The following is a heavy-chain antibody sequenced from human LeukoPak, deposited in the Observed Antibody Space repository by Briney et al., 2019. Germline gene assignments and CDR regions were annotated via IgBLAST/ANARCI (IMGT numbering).Heavy chain of an antibody. J-gene: IGHJ1*01. CDR2: INHSGST. CDR3: ARGEDGDYYFQH. CDR1: TGSMSSYY. D-gene: IGHD4-17*01. V-gene: IGHV4-34*01. Sequence: SETLSLTCTVSTGSMSSYYWSWIRQPAGKGLEWIGEINHSGSTNYNPSLKSRVTISVDTSKNQFSLKLSSVTAADTAVYYCARGEDGDYYFQHWGQGTLVTVSS.